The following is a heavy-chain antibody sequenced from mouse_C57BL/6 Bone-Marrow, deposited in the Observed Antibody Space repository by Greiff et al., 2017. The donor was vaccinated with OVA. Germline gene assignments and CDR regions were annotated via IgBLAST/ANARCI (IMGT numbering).Heavy chain of an antibody. V-gene: IGHV3-6*01. CDR2: ISYDGSN. CDR1: GYSITSGYY. D-gene: IGHD1-1*01. CDR3: AREDYGRSYLFDY. J-gene: IGHJ2*01. Sequence: EVKLLESGPGLVNPSQSLSLTCSVTGYSITSGYYWNWIRQFPGNKLDWLGYISYDGSNNYHPSLKNPISITRVTSTNQFFLQLNSVTTEDTATYYSAREDYGRSYLFDYWGQGTTLTVAS.